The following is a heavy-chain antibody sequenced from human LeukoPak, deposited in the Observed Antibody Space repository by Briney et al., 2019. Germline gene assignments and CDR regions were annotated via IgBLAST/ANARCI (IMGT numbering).Heavy chain of an antibody. CDR3: ARFYFDSAGHYFDY. D-gene: IGHD3-9*01. CDR2: IFASGST. Sequence: SETLSLTCTVSGGSIGGYSWHWIRQPAGNVLEWIGRIFASGSTDYNPSLKSRLTMSIDTSNKQFSLRLTSVTDADTAVYYCARFYFDSAGHYFDYWGQGTPVTVSS. CDR1: GGSIGGYS. J-gene: IGHJ4*02. V-gene: IGHV4-4*07.